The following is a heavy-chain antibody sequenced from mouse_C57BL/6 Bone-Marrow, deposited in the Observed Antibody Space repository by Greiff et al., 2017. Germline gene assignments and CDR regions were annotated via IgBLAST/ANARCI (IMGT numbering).Heavy chain of an antibody. CDR1: GYTFTGYW. CDR3: AREGDYSCCILDY. CDR2: IFPGNGCT. J-gene: IGHJ3*01. Sequence: QVQLQQSGAELMKPGASVKLSCKASGYTFTGYWIEWVKQRPGHGLEWIGEIFPGNGCTNYNEKFKGKATFTAEKSANTADMQLSSLTSEDSAIYYCAREGDYSCCILDYWGQGTLVTVSA. D-gene: IGHD2-4*01. V-gene: IGHV1-9*01.